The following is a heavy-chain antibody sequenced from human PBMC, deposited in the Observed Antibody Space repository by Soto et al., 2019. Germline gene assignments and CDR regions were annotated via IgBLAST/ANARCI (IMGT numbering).Heavy chain of an antibody. CDR2: IIPIFGTA. D-gene: IGHD1-26*01. Sequence: QVQLVQSGAEVKKPGSSVKVSCKASGGTFSSYAISWVRQAPGQGLEWMGGIIPIFGTANYAQKFQGRVTITADESTSTAYMELSSLRSEDTAVYYCARDYRGIVGATTTYYFDYWGQGTQVTVSS. V-gene: IGHV1-69*01. CDR3: ARDYRGIVGATTTYYFDY. J-gene: IGHJ4*02. CDR1: GGTFSSYA.